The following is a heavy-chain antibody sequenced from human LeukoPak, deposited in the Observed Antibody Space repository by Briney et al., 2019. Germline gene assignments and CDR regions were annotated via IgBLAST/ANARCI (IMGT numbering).Heavy chain of an antibody. D-gene: IGHD3-10*01. CDR2: ISWNSGNI. Sequence: GGSLRLSCAASGFNFDDYAMHRVRQAPGKGLEWVSGISWNSGNIGYADSVKGRFTISRDNAKNSLYLQMNSLRAEDMALYYCAKGSYFGSPFGYWGQGTLVTVSS. J-gene: IGHJ4*02. CDR3: AKGSYFGSPFGY. V-gene: IGHV3-9*03. CDR1: GFNFDDYA.